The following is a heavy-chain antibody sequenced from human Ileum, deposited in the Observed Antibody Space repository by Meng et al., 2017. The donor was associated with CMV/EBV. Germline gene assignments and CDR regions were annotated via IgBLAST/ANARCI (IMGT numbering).Heavy chain of an antibody. Sequence: QITLKETAPTLVKATQTLTLTCTFPGCSLSTSGLGVGWIRQPTGKALEGLALIYWDDDKRSSPSLKSRLTIIKDTYKNQVVLTMTNMDPVDTATYYCAHRLGAFDPWGQGTLVTVSS. CDR1: GCSLSTSGLG. CDR2: IYWDDDK. V-gene: IGHV2-5*02. J-gene: IGHJ5*02. CDR3: AHRLGAFDP.